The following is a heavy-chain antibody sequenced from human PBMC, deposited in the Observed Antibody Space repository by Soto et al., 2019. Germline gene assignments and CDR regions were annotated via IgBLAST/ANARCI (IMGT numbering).Heavy chain of an antibody. CDR1: GGSFSGYY. V-gene: IGHV4-34*01. J-gene: IGHJ6*03. CDR2: INHSGST. D-gene: IGHD3-3*01. CDR3: ARGYYDFWSGYYPRTNYYMDV. Sequence: PSETLSLTCAVYGGSFSGYYWSWIRQPPGKGLEWIGEINHSGSTNYNPSLKSRVTISVDTSKNQFSLKLSSVTAADTAVYYCARGYYDFWSGYYPRTNYYMDVWGKGTTVTVSS.